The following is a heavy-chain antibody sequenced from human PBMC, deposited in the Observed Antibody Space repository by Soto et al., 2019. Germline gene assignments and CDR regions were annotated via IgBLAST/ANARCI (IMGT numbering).Heavy chain of an antibody. J-gene: IGHJ5*02. CDR2: IRSKTDGGTT. V-gene: IGHV3-15*01. D-gene: IGHD2-2*02. Sequence: GGSLRLSCAASGFTFSNAWMSWVRQAPGQGLEWVGRIRSKTDGGTTDYAAPAKGRFTISRDDSKNTLYLQMNSLKTEDTALYYCTTDLGGYCSSTTYCTPNLHSWFDPWGQGTLVTVSS. CDR3: TTDLGGYCSSTTYCTPNLHSWFDP. CDR1: GFTFSNAW.